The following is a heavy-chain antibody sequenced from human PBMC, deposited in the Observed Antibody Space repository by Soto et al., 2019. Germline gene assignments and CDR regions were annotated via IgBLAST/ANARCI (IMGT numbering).Heavy chain of an antibody. J-gene: IGHJ4*02. CDR2: ISWNSGSI. V-gene: IGHV3-9*01. D-gene: IGHD6-19*01. CDR3: AKSHTTSGWYVTTDY. Sequence: LRLSCAASGFTFGDYAMQWVRQAPGKGLEWVSAISWNSGSIDYADSVKGRFTISRDNAKNSLYLQMNSLRAEDTALYYCAKSHTTSGWYVTTDYWGQGTRVTVSS. CDR1: GFTFGDYA.